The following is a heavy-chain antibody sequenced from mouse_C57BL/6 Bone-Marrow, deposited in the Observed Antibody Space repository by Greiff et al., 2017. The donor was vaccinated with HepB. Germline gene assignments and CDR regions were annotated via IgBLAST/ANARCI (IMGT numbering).Heavy chain of an antibody. CDR2: IYPRSGNT. Sequence: QVQLKQSGAELARPGASVKLSCKASGYTFTSYGISWVKQSTGQGLEWIGEIYPRSGNTYYNEKFKGKATLTADKSSSTAYMELRSLTSEDSAVYFCARSVYYYGLDYWGQGTTLTVSS. CDR3: ARSVYYYGLDY. V-gene: IGHV1-81*01. J-gene: IGHJ2*01. D-gene: IGHD1-1*01. CDR1: GYTFTSYG.